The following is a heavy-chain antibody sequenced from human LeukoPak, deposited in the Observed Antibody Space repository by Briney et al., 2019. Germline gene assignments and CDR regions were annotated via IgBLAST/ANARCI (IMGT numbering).Heavy chain of an antibody. V-gene: IGHV3-48*03. CDR3: AELGITMIGGV. J-gene: IGHJ6*04. CDR2: ISSGGSTI. Sequence: GGSLRLSCAASGFTFSSYEMNWFRQAPGKGLEWVSYISSGGSTIYYADSVKGRFTISRDNAKNSLYLQMNSLRAEDTAVYYCAELGITMIGGVWGKGTTDTISS. CDR1: GFTFSSYE. D-gene: IGHD3-10*02.